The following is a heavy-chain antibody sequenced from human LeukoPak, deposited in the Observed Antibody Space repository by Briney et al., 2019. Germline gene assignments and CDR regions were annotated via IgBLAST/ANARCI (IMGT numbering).Heavy chain of an antibody. CDR3: ASALYYFYMDV. J-gene: IGHJ6*03. CDR1: GGSVSSCGYY. Sequence: SETLSLTCTVSGGSVSSCGYYWSWVRQHPGKGLEWIGYIYYSGSTYYNPSLKSRVTISLDTSKNHFSLTLSSVTAADTAVYYCASALYYFYMDVWGKGTTVTVSS. CDR2: IYYSGST. V-gene: IGHV4-31*03.